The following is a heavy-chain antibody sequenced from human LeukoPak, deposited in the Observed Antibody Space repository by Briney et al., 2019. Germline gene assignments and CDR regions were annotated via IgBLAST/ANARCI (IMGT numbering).Heavy chain of an antibody. D-gene: IGHD4-17*01. V-gene: IGHV3-15*01. J-gene: IGHJ1*01. CDR3: TTDMTTVTTEYFQH. Sequence: GSLRLSCAASGFTFSNAWMSWVRQAPGKGLEWVGRIKSKTDGGTTDYAALVKGRFTISRDESKNTVYLQVNSLKTEDTAVYYCTTDMTTVTTEYFQHWGQGTLVTVSS. CDR2: IKSKTDGGTT. CDR1: GFTFSNAW.